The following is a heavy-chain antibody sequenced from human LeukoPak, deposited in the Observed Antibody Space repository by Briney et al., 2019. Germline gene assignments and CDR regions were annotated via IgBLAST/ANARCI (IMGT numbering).Heavy chain of an antibody. CDR2: ISSSSSDI. V-gene: IGHV3-21*01. CDR1: GFTFSSDS. CDR3: ARTTTVDDAFDI. Sequence: GGSLRLSCAASGFTFSSDSMNWVRQAPGKGLEWVSSISSSSSDIYYADSVKGRFTISRDNAKNSLYLQMNSLRAEDTAVYYCARTTTVDDAFDIWGQGTMVTVSS. D-gene: IGHD4-23*01. J-gene: IGHJ3*02.